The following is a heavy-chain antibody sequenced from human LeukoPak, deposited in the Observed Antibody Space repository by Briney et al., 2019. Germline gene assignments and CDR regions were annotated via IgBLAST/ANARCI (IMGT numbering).Heavy chain of an antibody. CDR2: ISGSGGST. V-gene: IGHV3-23*01. CDR3: AKAITMVRGVIIKGAFDI. J-gene: IGHJ3*02. Sequence: GGSLRLSCTASGFSLSSYAMSWVRQAPGKGLEWVSAISGSGGSTYYADSVKGRFTISRDNSKNTLYLQMNSLRAEDTAVYYCAKAITMVRGVIIKGAFDIWGQGTMVTVSS. CDR1: GFSLSSYA. D-gene: IGHD3-10*01.